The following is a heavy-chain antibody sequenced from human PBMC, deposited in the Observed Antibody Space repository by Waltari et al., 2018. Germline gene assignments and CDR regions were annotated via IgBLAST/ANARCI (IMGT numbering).Heavy chain of an antibody. Sequence: QLQLQESGPGLVKPSGTLSLSCAVSGDSMSSTFFWSWVRQSPQKGLEWIGQVHRSGRTNYNPSFASRVTMSVDTSNSQFSVKVTSATAADTAVYYCARDRGRGLYLDTWGPGTLVTVSP. V-gene: IGHV4-4*02. D-gene: IGHD2-15*01. CDR3: ARDRGRGLYLDT. CDR2: VHRSGRT. CDR1: GDSMSSTFF. J-gene: IGHJ5*02.